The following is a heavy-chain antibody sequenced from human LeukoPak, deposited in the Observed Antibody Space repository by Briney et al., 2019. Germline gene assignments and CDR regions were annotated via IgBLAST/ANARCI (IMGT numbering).Heavy chain of an antibody. CDR2: IYYSGNT. D-gene: IGHD3/OR15-3a*01. CDR3: ARQTGSGLFILP. Sequence: SETLSLTCAVYGGSFSGYYWSWIRQPPGKGLEWIGSIYYSGNTYYNASLKSQVSISIDTSKNQFSLRLTPVTAADTAVYYCARQTGSGLFILPGGQGTLVTVSS. J-gene: IGHJ4*02. CDR1: GGSFSGYY. V-gene: IGHV4-34*01.